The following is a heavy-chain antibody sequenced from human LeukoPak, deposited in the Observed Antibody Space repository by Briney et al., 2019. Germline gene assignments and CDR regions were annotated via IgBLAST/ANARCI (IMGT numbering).Heavy chain of an antibody. D-gene: IGHD3-10*01. CDR1: GFTFSSYA. CDR3: AKVFYYGSGSPPMDY. Sequence: PGGSLRLSCAASGFTFSSYAMSWVRQAPGKGLEWVSAISGSGGSTYYADSVKGRFTISRDNSKNTLYLQMNSLRAEDTAVYYCAKVFYYGSGSPPMDYWGQGTLVTVSS. V-gene: IGHV3-23*01. J-gene: IGHJ4*02. CDR2: ISGSGGST.